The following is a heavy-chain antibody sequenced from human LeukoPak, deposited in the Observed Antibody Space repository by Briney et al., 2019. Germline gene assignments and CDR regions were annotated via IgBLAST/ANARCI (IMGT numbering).Heavy chain of an antibody. V-gene: IGHV1-69*13. Sequence: GASVKVSCKASGGTFSSYAISWVRQAPGQGLEWMGGIIPIFGTANYAQKFQGRVTITADESTSTAYMELSSLRSEDTAVYYCARDNRGQETTSFDYWGQGTLVTVSS. J-gene: IGHJ4*02. CDR2: IIPIFGTA. CDR1: GGTFSSYA. D-gene: IGHD1-7*01. CDR3: ARDNRGQETTSFDY.